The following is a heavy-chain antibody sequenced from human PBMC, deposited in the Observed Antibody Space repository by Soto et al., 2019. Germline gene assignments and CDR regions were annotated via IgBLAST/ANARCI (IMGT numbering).Heavy chain of an antibody. Sequence: GGSLRLSCAASGFTFSSYAMSWVRQAPGKGLEWVSAISGSGGSTYYADSVKGRSTISRDNSKNTLYLQMNSLRAEDTAVYYCAKDSYYYGSGSYYKRGWFDPWGQGTLVTVSS. D-gene: IGHD3-10*01. CDR1: GFTFSSYA. J-gene: IGHJ5*02. V-gene: IGHV3-23*01. CDR2: ISGSGGST. CDR3: AKDSYYYGSGSYYKRGWFDP.